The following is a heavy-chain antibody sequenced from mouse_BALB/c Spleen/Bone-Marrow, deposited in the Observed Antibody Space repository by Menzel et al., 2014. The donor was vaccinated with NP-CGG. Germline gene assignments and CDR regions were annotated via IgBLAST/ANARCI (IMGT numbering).Heavy chain of an antibody. Sequence: EVQVVESGGGLAQPGGSRKLSCAASGFTFSSFGMHWVRQAPEKGLEWVAYISNGSSTIYYADTVKGRFTISRDNPKNTLFLQMTSLRSEDTAMYYCARKGAMITHYYAMDYWGQGTSVTVSS. J-gene: IGHJ4*01. V-gene: IGHV5-17*02. CDR2: ISNGSSTI. CDR3: ARKGAMITHYYAMDY. CDR1: GFTFSSFG. D-gene: IGHD2-4*01.